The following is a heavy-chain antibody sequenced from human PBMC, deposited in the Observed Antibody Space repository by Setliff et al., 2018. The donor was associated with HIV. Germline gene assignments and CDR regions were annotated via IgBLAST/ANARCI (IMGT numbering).Heavy chain of an antibody. D-gene: IGHD6-6*01. CDR3: AREYSSSSANWYFDL. V-gene: IGHV4-61*02. J-gene: IGHJ2*01. CDR1: GGSISSGSYY. CDR2: IHISGNT. Sequence: SETLSLTCTVSGGSISSGSYYWSWIRQPAGKGLEWIGRIHISGNTNHNPSLESRVAISIDTSKNQLSLKLSSVTAADTAVYYCAREYSSSSANWYFDLWGRGTLVTVSS.